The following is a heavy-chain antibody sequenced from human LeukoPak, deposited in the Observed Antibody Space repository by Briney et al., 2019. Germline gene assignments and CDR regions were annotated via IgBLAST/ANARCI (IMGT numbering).Heavy chain of an antibody. CDR2: IKSKSAGGTI. CDR3: TLIKGWGSGTYYLDY. CDR1: GFGIYNDW. V-gene: IGHV3-15*01. Sequence: PGGSLTLSCAASGFGIYNDWMRWVRPAPGRGLVWVGRIKSKSAGGTIDYTATVNGRFIISRDESKNTLYLQMNSLKTEDTAMYYCTLIKGWGSGTYYLDYWGQGTLVTVSS. J-gene: IGHJ4*02. D-gene: IGHD3-10*01.